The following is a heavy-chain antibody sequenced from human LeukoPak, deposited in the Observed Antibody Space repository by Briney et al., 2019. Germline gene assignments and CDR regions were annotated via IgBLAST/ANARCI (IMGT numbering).Heavy chain of an antibody. V-gene: IGHV3-49*03. D-gene: IGHD6-19*01. J-gene: IGHJ4*02. CDR2: SRSKASGGTT. Sequence: GGSLRLSCKASGFTFGDVYMSWFRQAPGRGLEWVGFSRSKASGGTTEYAASMTGKFTISRDDSKSIAYLQMNSLDTEDTGVYYCTKMIAVAGVYFAHSGQGTLVTVSS. CDR1: GFTFGDVY. CDR3: TKMIAVAGVYFAH.